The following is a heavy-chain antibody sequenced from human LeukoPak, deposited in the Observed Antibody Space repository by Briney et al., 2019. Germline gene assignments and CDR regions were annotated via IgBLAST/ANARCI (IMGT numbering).Heavy chain of an antibody. J-gene: IGHJ5*02. CDR3: ARVTSRLGWFDP. Sequence: SETLSLTCTVSGYSISSGYYWGWIRQPPGKGLEWIGSISHSGSTYYNPSLKSRVTISVDTSKNQFSLKLRSVTAPDTAVYYCARVTSRLGWFDPWGQGTLVTVSS. CDR1: GYSISSGYY. D-gene: IGHD1-14*01. CDR2: ISHSGST. V-gene: IGHV4-38-2*02.